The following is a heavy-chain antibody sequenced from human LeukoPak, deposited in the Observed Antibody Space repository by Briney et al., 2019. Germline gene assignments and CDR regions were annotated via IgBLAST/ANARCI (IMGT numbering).Heavy chain of an antibody. D-gene: IGHD3-22*01. CDR2: IYYSGST. Sequence: PSQTPSLTCTVSGGSISSGDYYWSWIRQPPGKGLEWIGYIYYSGSTYYNPSLKSRVTISVDTSKNQFSLKLSSVTAADTAVYYCARVAYYYDSSGYSPVDYWGQGTLVTVSS. V-gene: IGHV4-30-4*08. CDR3: ARVAYYYDSSGYSPVDY. CDR1: GGSISSGDYY. J-gene: IGHJ4*02.